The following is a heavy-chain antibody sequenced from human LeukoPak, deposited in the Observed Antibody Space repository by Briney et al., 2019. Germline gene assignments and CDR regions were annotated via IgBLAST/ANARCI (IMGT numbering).Heavy chain of an antibody. CDR1: GGSISSSSYY. V-gene: IGHV4-39*01. CDR3: ARLNPRGRSSSWYGMGDYFDY. D-gene: IGHD6-13*01. Sequence: SETLSLTCTVSGGSISSSSYYWGWIRQPPGRGLEWIGSIYYSGSTYYNSSLKSRVTISVDTSKNQFSLRLSSVTAADTAVYYCARLNPRGRSSSWYGMGDYFDYWGQGTLVTVSS. CDR2: IYYSGST. J-gene: IGHJ4*02.